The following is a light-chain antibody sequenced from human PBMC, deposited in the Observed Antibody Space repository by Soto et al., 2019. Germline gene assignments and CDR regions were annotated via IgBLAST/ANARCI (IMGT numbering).Light chain of an antibody. J-gene: IGKJ4*01. V-gene: IGKV3D-15*01. CDR1: QSVGSD. Sequence: EIVMTQSPATLSVSQGERATLSCRASQSVGSDLAWYQQKPVQAPRLVISDIFTRDTGVPTRIIGSGSCTEFTLTISSLPSEEFAVYYCHQYNSRPLTFGGGPKVEIK. CDR3: HQYNSRPLT. CDR2: DIF.